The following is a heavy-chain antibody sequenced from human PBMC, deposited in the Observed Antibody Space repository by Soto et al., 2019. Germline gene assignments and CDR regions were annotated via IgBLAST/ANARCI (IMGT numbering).Heavy chain of an antibody. CDR1: GFTFSSYG. V-gene: IGHV3-33*01. J-gene: IGHJ4*02. Sequence: GGSLRLSCAASGFTFSSYGMHWVRQAPGKGLEWVAVIWYDGSNKYYADSVKGRVTISRDTSKNTLYLQMNSLTAEDTAVYYCARAVSAQLWYFDYWGQGTLVTVSS. CDR3: ARAVSAQLWYFDY. CDR2: IWYDGSNK. D-gene: IGHD5-18*01.